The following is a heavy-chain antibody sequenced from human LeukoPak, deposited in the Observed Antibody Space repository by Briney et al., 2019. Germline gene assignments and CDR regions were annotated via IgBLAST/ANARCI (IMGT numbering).Heavy chain of an antibody. CDR2: IIGSGGST. CDR3: ASLVVPAAMVYYYYGMDV. V-gene: IGHV3-23*01. J-gene: IGHJ6*02. D-gene: IGHD2-2*01. CDR1: GFTFTIFS. Sequence: GGSLRLACAASGFTFTIFSMSWVRPAPGKLLEWVSAIIGSGGSTYYADSVKGRFTISRDNSKNTLYLQMNSLRAEDTAVYYCASLVVPAAMVYYYYGMDVWGQGTTVTVSS.